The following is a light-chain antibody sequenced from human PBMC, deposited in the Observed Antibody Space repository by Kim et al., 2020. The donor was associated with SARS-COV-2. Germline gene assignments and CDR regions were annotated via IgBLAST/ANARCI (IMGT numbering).Light chain of an antibody. CDR2: YDS. Sequence: ARGKTLRIICGGNHVGSKSVQSYQPSPGQAPVVVNYYDSDRPSGIAERFSGSKSGNPATLTISNVEAGAEADYYCQVWDRSSDLRVFGGGTQLTVL. CDR3: QVWDRSSDLRV. J-gene: IGLJ7*01. V-gene: IGLV3-21*04. CDR1: HVGSKS.